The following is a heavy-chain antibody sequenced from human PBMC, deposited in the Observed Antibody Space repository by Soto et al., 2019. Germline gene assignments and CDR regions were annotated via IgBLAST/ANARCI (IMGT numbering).Heavy chain of an antibody. J-gene: IGHJ6*02. Sequence: PGESLKISCKGSGYSFTSYWIGWVRQMPGKGLEWMGIIYPGDSDTRYSPSFQGQVTISADKSISTAYLQWSSLKASDTAMYYCARGKPPVTIFGVVTTSYYYYGMDVWGQGTTVTV. D-gene: IGHD3-3*01. CDR3: ARGKPPVTIFGVVTTSYYYYGMDV. V-gene: IGHV5-51*01. CDR2: IYPGDSDT. CDR1: GYSFTSYW.